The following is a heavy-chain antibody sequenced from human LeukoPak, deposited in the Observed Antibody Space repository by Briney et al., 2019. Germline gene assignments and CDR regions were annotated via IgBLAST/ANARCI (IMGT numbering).Heavy chain of an antibody. CDR3: ARTKSYTAMVTT. Sequence: SETLSLTCAVYGGSFSGHYWSWIRQPPGKGLEWIGEINHSGSTNYNPSLKSRVTISVDTSKNQFSLKLSSVTAADTAVYYCARTKSYTAMVTTWGQGTLVTVSS. J-gene: IGHJ5*02. V-gene: IGHV4-34*01. D-gene: IGHD5-18*01. CDR1: GGSFSGHY. CDR2: INHSGST.